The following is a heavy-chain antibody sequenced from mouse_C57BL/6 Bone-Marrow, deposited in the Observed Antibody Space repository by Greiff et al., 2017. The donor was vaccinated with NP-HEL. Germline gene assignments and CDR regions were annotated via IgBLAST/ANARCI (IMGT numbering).Heavy chain of an antibody. CDR1: GFSLTSYA. V-gene: IGHV2-9-1*01. D-gene: IGHD1-1*01. CDR2: IWTGGGT. CDR3: ARNYYGSSYWFAY. J-gene: IGHJ3*01. Sequence: VHLVESGPGLVAPSQSLSITCTVSGFSLTSYAISWVRQPPGMGLEWLGVIWTGGGTNYNSALKSRLSISKDNSKSQVFLKMNSLQTDDTARYYCARNYYGSSYWFAYWGQGTLVTVSA.